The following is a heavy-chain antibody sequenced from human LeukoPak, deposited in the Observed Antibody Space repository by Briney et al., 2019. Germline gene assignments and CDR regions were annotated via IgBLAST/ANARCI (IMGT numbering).Heavy chain of an antibody. CDR1: GGTFSSYT. Sequence: AASVKVSCKASGGTFSSYTISWVRQAPGQGLEWMGRIIPILGIANYAQKFQGRVTITADKSTSTAYMELSSLRSEDTAVYYCARAPRTHDFWSGPFDYWGQGTLVTVSS. CDR2: IIPILGIA. V-gene: IGHV1-69*02. J-gene: IGHJ4*02. D-gene: IGHD3-3*01. CDR3: ARAPRTHDFWSGPFDY.